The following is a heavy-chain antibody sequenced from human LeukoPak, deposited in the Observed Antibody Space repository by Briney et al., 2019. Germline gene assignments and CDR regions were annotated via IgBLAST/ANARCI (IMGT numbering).Heavy chain of an antibody. J-gene: IGHJ3*02. CDR1: GFTFSSYA. V-gene: IGHV3-30-3*01. Sequence: PGRSLRLSCAASGFTFSSYAMHWVRQAPGKGLEWVAVLSYDGSNKYYADSVKGRFTISRDNAKNSLYLQMNSLRAEDTAVYYCARGGDSSGRYGAFDIWGQGTMVTVSS. CDR3: ARGGDSSGRYGAFDI. CDR2: LSYDGSNK. D-gene: IGHD6-19*01.